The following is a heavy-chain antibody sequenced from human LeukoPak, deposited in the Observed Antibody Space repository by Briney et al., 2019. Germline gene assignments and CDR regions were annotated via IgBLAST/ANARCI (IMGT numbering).Heavy chain of an antibody. V-gene: IGHV4-61*02. J-gene: IGHJ4*02. CDR3: AGLDSSGYYYDY. D-gene: IGHD3-22*01. CDR2: IYTSGST. CDR1: GGSISSGSYY. Sequence: PSQTLSLTRTVSGGSISSGSYYWSWIRQPAGKGLEWIGRIYTSGSTNYNPSLKSRVTISVDTSKNQFSLRLSSVTAADTAVYYCAGLDSSGYYYDYWGQGTLVTVSS.